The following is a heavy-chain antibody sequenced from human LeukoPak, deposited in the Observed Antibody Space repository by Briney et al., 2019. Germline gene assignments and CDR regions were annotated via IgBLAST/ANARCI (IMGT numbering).Heavy chain of an antibody. J-gene: IGHJ4*02. CDR2: IYPGPGAGPGGSNP. D-gene: IGHD2-21*01. CDR3: ARHSTRPNWYSPIDY. CDR1: GYTFTNYW. Sequence: GESLKISCKTSGYTFTNYWIVWVRQMAGKGLEWMGIIYPGPGAGPGGSNPIYSPSFQGQVTISADKSITTAYLQWSSLKASDTAMYYCARHSTRPNWYSPIDYWGQGTLVTVSS. V-gene: IGHV5-51*01.